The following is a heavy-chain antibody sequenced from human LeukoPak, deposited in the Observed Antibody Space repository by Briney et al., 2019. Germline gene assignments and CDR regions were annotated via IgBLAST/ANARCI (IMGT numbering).Heavy chain of an antibody. J-gene: IGHJ3*02. CDR1: GFTFSSYG. Sequence: GGSLRLPCAASGFTFSSYGMHWVRQAPGKGLEWVAFIRYDGSNKYYADSVKGRFTISRDNSKNTLYLQMNSLRAGDTAVYYCAKDHGVAFDIWGQGTMVTVSS. D-gene: IGHD4-17*01. CDR3: AKDHGVAFDI. V-gene: IGHV3-30*02. CDR2: IRYDGSNK.